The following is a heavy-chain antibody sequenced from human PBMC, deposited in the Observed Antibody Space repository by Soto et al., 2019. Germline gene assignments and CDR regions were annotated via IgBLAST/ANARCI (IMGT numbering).Heavy chain of an antibody. D-gene: IGHD3-10*01. CDR1: GGTFSSYA. CDR2: IIPIFGTA. V-gene: IGHV1-69*01. CDR3: ARPYYYGSGSYLDYGMDV. Sequence: QVQLVQSGAEVKKPGSSVKVSCKASGGTFSSYAISWVRQAPGQGLEWMGGIIPIFGTANYAQKFQGRVTITADESTSTAYMELSSLRSEDTAVYYCARPYYYGSGSYLDYGMDVWGQGTTVAVSS. J-gene: IGHJ6*02.